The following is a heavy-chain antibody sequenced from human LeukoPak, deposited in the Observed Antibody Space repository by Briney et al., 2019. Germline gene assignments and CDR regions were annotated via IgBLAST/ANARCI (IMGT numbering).Heavy chain of an antibody. V-gene: IGHV3-30-3*01. CDR1: GFTFSSYD. CDR3: ARHQSTLFDY. CDR2: ISYDGSNK. Sequence: PGGSLRLSCAASGFTFSSYDMHWVRQAPGKGLEWVAVISYDGSNKYYADSVKGRFTISRDNSKNTLYLQMNSLRAEDTAVYYCARHQSTLFDYWGQGTLATVSS. J-gene: IGHJ4*02.